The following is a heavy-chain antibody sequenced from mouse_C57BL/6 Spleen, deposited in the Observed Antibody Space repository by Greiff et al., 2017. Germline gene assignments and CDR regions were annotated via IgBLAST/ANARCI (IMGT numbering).Heavy chain of an antibody. CDR1: GFTFSNYW. Sequence: EVKVEESGGGLVQPGGSMKLSCVASGFTFSNYWMNWVRQSPEKGLEWVAQIRLKSDNYATHYAESVKGRFTISRDDSKSSVYLQMNNLRAEDTGIYYCTDSSPFAYWGQGTLVTVSA. J-gene: IGHJ3*01. D-gene: IGHD3-1*01. V-gene: IGHV6-3*01. CDR3: TDSSPFAY. CDR2: IRLKSDNYAT.